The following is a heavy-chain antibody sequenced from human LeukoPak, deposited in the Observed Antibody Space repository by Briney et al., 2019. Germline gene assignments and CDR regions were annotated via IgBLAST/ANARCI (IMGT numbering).Heavy chain of an antibody. CDR3: ARGRPHGNDY. J-gene: IGHJ4*02. D-gene: IGHD4-23*01. Sequence: QPGGSLRLSCAASGFTFSTYWMHWVRQAPGKGLVWVSRFNSDGRSTYYADSVKGRFSISRDNAKNTLYLQMNSLRVEDTAVYYCARGRPHGNDYWGQGTLVTVSS. V-gene: IGHV3-74*01. CDR1: GFTFSTYW. CDR2: FNSDGRST.